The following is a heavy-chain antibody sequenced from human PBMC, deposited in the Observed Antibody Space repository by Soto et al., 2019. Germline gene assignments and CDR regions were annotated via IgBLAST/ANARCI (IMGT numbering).Heavy chain of an antibody. V-gene: IGHV6-1*01. CDR2: TYYRSKWYN. J-gene: IGHJ6*02. CDR3: ARVSSSSWYYYYGMDV. D-gene: IGHD6-13*01. CDR1: GDSVSSNSAA. Sequence: SQTLSFTCAISGDSVSSNSAAWNWIRQSPSRGLEWLGRTYYRSKWYNDYAVSVKSRITINPDTSKNQFSLQLNSVTPEDTAVYYCARVSSSSWYYYYGMDVWGQGTTVTVSS.